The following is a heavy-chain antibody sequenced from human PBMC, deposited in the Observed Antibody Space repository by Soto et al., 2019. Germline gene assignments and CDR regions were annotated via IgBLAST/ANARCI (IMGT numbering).Heavy chain of an antibody. V-gene: IGHV3-33*01. D-gene: IGHD1-26*01. J-gene: IGHJ6*02. CDR2: IWYDGSNK. CDR3: ARGGGSGSSFVGYYYYTLDV. Sequence: QVQLVESGGGVVQPGRSLRLSCTASGFTFSTYGMHWVRQAPGKGLEWVTVIWYDGSNKYYADSVKGRFTISRDNSKKTLYVQMTSMRADDTAVYYFARGGGSGSSFVGYYYYTLDVWGQGTTVTVSS. CDR1: GFTFSTYG.